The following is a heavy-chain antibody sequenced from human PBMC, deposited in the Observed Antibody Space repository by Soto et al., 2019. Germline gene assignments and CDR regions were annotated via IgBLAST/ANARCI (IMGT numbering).Heavy chain of an antibody. J-gene: IGHJ5*02. V-gene: IGHV1-69*12. CDR1: GGTFSSYA. Sequence: QVQLVQSGAEVKKPGSSVKVSCKASGGTFSSYAISWVRQATGQGLEWMGGIIPIFGTANYAQKCQGRVTINEDESTSTAYMELSSLRSEDTAVYYCARERYSRGSESWFDPWGQGTLVTVSS. D-gene: IGHD6-19*01. CDR2: IIPIFGTA. CDR3: ARERYSRGSESWFDP.